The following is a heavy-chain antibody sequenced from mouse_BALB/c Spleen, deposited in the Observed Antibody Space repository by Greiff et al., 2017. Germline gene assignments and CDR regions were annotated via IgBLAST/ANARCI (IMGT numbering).Heavy chain of an antibody. D-gene: IGHD3-2*01. V-gene: IGHV1-7*01. CDR3: ARWTARALFAY. Sequence: QVQLQQSGAELAKPGASVKMSCKASGYTFTSYWMHWVKQRPGQGLEWIGYINPSTGYTEYNQKFKDKATLTADKSSSTAYMQLSSLTSEDSAVYYCARWTARALFAYWGQGTLVTVSA. CDR1: GYTFTSYW. J-gene: IGHJ3*01. CDR2: INPSTGYT.